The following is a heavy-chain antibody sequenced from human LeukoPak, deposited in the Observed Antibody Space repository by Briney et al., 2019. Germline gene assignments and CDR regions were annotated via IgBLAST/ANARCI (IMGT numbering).Heavy chain of an antibody. Sequence: FXXXXXSMNWVRXAPGKGLEWLSYISSSSSTIYYADSVKGRFTISRDNAKNSLYLQMNSLRAEDTAVYYCARISDTVTTPFDYWGQGTLVTVSS. CDR1: FXXXXXS. CDR3: ARISDTVTTPFDY. J-gene: IGHJ4*02. CDR2: ISSSSSTI. V-gene: IGHV3-48*01. D-gene: IGHD4-17*01.